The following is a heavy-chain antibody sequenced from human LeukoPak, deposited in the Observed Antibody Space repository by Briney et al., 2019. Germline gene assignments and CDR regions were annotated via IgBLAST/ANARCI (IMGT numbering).Heavy chain of an antibody. CDR1: GFPFSGSC. Sequence: PGGSLRLSCAASGFPFSGSCMHWVRQAPGKGLEWVAVIWYDGSHQYYADSVKGRFTISRDNSKNTLYLQMNSLRVEDTAVYYCARDRQIAAAVYYFDYWGQGTLVTVSS. CDR3: ARDRQIAAAVYYFDY. V-gene: IGHV3-33*01. D-gene: IGHD6-25*01. J-gene: IGHJ4*02. CDR2: IWYDGSHQ.